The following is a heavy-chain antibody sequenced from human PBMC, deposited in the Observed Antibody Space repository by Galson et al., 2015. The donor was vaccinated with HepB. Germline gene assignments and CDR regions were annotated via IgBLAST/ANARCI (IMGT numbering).Heavy chain of an antibody. V-gene: IGHV3-21*01. J-gene: IGHJ4*02. D-gene: IGHD6-13*01. CDR2: ISSSSSYI. CDR3: ASREVRGAGNGY. Sequence: SLRLSCAASGFTFSSYSMNWVRQAPGKGLEWVSSISSSSSYIYYADSVKGRFTISRDNAKNSLYLQMNSLRAEDTAVYYCASREVRGAGNGYWGQGTLVTVSS. CDR1: GFTFSSYS.